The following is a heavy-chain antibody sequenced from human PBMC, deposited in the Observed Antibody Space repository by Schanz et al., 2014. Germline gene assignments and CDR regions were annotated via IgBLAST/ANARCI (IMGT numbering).Heavy chain of an antibody. CDR3: AKDPYGMDV. J-gene: IGHJ6*02. V-gene: IGHV3-30*04. CDR1: GFTFSSYA. CDR2: ISYDGGNN. Sequence: QVQLVESGGGVVQPGRSLRLSCAASGFTFSSYAMHWVRQAPGKGLEWVAVISYDGGNNYYADSVKGRFTISRDNSKNTLYLQMNSLRAEDTAVYYCAKDPYGMDVWGQGTTVTVSS.